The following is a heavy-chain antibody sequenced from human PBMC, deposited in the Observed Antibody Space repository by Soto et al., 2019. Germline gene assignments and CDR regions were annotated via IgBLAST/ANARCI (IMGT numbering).Heavy chain of an antibody. Sequence: ASVKVSCKASGYTFTSYYMHWVRQAPGQGLEWMGIINPSGGSTSYAQKFQGRVTMTRDTSTSTVYMELSSLRSEDTAVYYCARDKNLDVDIVATGTMDVWGQGTTVTVSS. J-gene: IGHJ6*02. CDR3: ARDKNLDVDIVATGTMDV. CDR1: GYTFTSYY. D-gene: IGHD5-12*01. CDR2: INPSGGST. V-gene: IGHV1-46*01.